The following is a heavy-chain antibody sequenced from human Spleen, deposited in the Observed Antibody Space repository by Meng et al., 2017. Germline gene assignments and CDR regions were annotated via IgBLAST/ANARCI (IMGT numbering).Heavy chain of an antibody. Sequence: SETLSLTCAVSGGSIRSSNWWNWVRQPPGKGLEWIGEIYHTGSTNYNPALKSRVTISVDKSKNQFSLNLSSVTTADTAVYYCARVIQSGSYEFYFWGQGTLVTVSS. CDR2: IYHTGST. D-gene: IGHD1-26*01. V-gene: IGHV4-4*02. J-gene: IGHJ4*02. CDR3: ARVIQSGSYEFYF. CDR1: GGSIRSSNW.